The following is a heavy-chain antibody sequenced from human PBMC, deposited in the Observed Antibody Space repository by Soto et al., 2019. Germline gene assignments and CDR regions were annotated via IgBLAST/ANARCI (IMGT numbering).Heavy chain of an antibody. Sequence: SETLSLTCTVSGGSISSGDYYWSWIRQPPGKGLEWIGYIYYSGSTYYNPSLKSRVTISVDTSKNQFSLKLSSVTAADTAVYYCAREVFEGMVYAYTFDYWGQGTLVTVSS. V-gene: IGHV4-30-4*01. J-gene: IGHJ4*02. CDR2: IYYSGST. CDR3: AREVFEGMVYAYTFDY. D-gene: IGHD2-8*01. CDR1: GGSISSGDYY.